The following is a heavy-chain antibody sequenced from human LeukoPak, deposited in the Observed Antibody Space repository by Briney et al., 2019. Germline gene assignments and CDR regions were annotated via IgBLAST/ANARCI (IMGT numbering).Heavy chain of an antibody. D-gene: IGHD1-14*01. V-gene: IGHV3-23*01. J-gene: IGHJ3*02. CDR3: AKGNQRAYDAFDI. CDR2: ISGRTGAT. CDR1: GFTFTTNA. Sequence: GGSLRLSCAASGFTFTTNAMSWVRQAPGKGLEWVSAISGRTGATYYADSEKGRFTISRDNSKSTLYLQMDSLRAEDTAVYYCAKGNQRAYDAFDIWGQGTMVTVSS.